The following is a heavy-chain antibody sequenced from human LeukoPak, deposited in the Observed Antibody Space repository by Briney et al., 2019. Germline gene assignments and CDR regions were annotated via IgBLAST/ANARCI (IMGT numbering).Heavy chain of an antibody. Sequence: PSETQSLTCAVYGGSFSGYYWSWIRQPPGKGLEWIGEIKHSGSTNYNPSLKSRVTISVDTSKNQFSLKLSSVTAADTAVYYCARGKDIVVVPAARRARWFDPWGQGTLVTVSS. CDR1: GGSFSGYY. CDR3: ARGKDIVVVPAARRARWFDP. CDR2: IKHSGST. D-gene: IGHD2-2*01. V-gene: IGHV4-34*01. J-gene: IGHJ5*02.